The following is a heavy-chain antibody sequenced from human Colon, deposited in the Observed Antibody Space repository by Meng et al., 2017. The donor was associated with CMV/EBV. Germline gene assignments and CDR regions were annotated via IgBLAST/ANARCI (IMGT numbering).Heavy chain of an antibody. J-gene: IGHJ4*02. CDR2: ISFSGST. CDR1: GGSISSGDFY. D-gene: IGHD6-13*01. CDR3: ARVRSSSSRYFDY. Sequence: TVSGGSISSGDFYWTWIRQPPGKGPEWIGYISFSGSTYYNPSLKSRVTISLDTSKNQFSLKLNSVTAADTAVYFCARVRSSSSRYFDYWGQGTLVTVSS. V-gene: IGHV4-30-4*01.